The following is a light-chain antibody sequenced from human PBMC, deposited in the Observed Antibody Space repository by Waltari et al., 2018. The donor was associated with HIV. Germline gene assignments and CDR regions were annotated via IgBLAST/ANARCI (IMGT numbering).Light chain of an antibody. J-gene: IGKJ1*01. CDR2: KVF. V-gene: IGKV2-30*02. CDR1: QSLVHSDGNTF. Sequence: DVVMTQSPLSLSVTAGHPASIYCRSRQSLVHSDGNTFLNWFHQRPGQSPRRLIYKVFNRDSGVPDRFSGSGSGTDFTLVISRVEADDVGVYYCMQGTHWPPTFGQGTRVEIK. CDR3: MQGTHWPPT.